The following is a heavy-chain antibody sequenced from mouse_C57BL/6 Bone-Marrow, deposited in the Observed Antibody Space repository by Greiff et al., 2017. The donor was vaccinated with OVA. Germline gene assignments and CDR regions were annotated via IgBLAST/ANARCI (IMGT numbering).Heavy chain of an antibody. CDR2: IYPGSGST. CDR1: GYTFTSYW. Sequence: QVQLQQPGAELVKPGASVKMSCKASGYTFTSYWINWVKQRPGQGLEWIGDIYPGSGSTNYNEKFKSTATLTVDTSSSTAYMQLSSLTSEDSAGYYCARWDGSSWFAYWGQGTLVTVSA. CDR3: ARWDGSSWFAY. D-gene: IGHD1-1*01. J-gene: IGHJ3*01. V-gene: IGHV1-55*01.